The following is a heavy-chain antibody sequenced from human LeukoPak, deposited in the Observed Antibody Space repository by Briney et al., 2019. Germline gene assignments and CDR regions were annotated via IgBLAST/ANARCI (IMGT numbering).Heavy chain of an antibody. CDR2: IKQDGSEK. D-gene: IGHD3-22*01. V-gene: IGHV3-7*01. CDR1: GFTFSNHG. Sequence: GGSLRLSCTASGFTFSNHGMDWVRQAPGKGLEWVANIKQDGSEKYYVDSVKGRFTISRDNAKNSLYLQMNSLRAEDTAVYYCARDWNYYDSSGYFQNFDYWGQGTLVTVSS. CDR3: ARDWNYYDSSGYFQNFDY. J-gene: IGHJ4*02.